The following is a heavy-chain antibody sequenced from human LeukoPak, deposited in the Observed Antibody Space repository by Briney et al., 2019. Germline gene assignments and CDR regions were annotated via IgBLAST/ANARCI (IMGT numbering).Heavy chain of an antibody. CDR2: ISWNSGSI. V-gene: IGHV3-9*01. CDR3: AKAVAVAGTSPNYYYGMDV. Sequence: GGSLRLSCAASGFTFDDYAMHWVRQAPGKGLEWVSGISWNSGSIGYADSVKGRFTISRDSAKNSLYLQMNSLRAEDTALYYCAKAVAVAGTSPNYYYGMDVWGQGTTVTVSS. D-gene: IGHD6-19*01. CDR1: GFTFDDYA. J-gene: IGHJ6*02.